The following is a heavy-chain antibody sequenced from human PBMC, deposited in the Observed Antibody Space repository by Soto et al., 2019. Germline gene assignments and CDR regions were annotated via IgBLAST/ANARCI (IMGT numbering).Heavy chain of an antibody. J-gene: IGHJ6*02. CDR2: IYYSGST. V-gene: IGHV4-59*01. Sequence: SETLSLTCTVSGGSISSYYWSWIRQPPGKGLEWIGYIYYSGSTNYNPSLKSRVTISVDTSKNQFSLKLSSVTAADTAVYYCARDASHGYNRTGMDVWGQGTTVTVSS. CDR1: GGSISSYY. CDR3: ARDASHGYNRTGMDV. D-gene: IGHD5-12*01.